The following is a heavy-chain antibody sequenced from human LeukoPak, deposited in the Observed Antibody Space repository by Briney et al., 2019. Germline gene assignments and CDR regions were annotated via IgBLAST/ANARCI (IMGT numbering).Heavy chain of an antibody. CDR3: ARGKGPYYDFLSGYRHHWYFDL. CDR1: GGSFSGYY. CDR2: INHSGST. J-gene: IGHJ2*01. Sequence: ETLSLTCAVYGGSFSGYYWSWIRQPPGKGLEWIGEINHSGSTNYNPSLKSRVTISVDTSKNQFSLKLSSVTAADTAVYYCARGKGPYYDFLSGYRHHWYFDLWGRGTLVTVSS. V-gene: IGHV4-34*01. D-gene: IGHD3-3*01.